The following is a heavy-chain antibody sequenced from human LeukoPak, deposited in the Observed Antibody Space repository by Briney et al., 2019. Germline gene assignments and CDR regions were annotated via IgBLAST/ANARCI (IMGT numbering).Heavy chain of an antibody. V-gene: IGHV4-34*01. CDR1: GGSFSGYY. CDR2: INHNGST. J-gene: IGHJ5*02. Sequence: SETLSLTCAVYGGSFSGYYWSWIRQPPGKGLEWVGEINHNGSTNYNPSLKSRVTISADTSKNQLYMKLSPVNTPDTAVYYCARGPHGWFDPWGQGTLVTVSS. CDR3: ARGPHGWFDP.